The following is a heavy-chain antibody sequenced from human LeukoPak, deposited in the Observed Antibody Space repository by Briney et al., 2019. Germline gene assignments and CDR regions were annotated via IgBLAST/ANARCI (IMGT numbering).Heavy chain of an antibody. D-gene: IGHD1-26*01. V-gene: IGHV3-21*04. J-gene: IGHJ6*03. Sequence: PGGSLRLSCAASGFTFSSYSMNWVRQAPGKGLEWVSSISSSSSYIYYADSVKGRFTISRDNAKNSLYLQMNSLRAEDTALYHCARGGWDYYYYYMDVWGKGTTVTISS. CDR2: ISSSSSYI. CDR3: ARGGWDYYYYYMDV. CDR1: GFTFSSYS.